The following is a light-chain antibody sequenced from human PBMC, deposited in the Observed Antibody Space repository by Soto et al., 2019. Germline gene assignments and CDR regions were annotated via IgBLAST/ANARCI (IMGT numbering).Light chain of an antibody. J-gene: IGKJ3*01. CDR2: GAS. V-gene: IGKV1-9*01. CDR1: QGIANF. Sequence: IQLTQSPSSLSASVGDRVTISCRASQGIANFLAWYQQKPGKAPKLLIYGASTLQSGVPSTFSGSGSGTDFTLPISSLQPEDFATYYCQQLNSFPIPFGPGTKVDIK. CDR3: QQLNSFPIP.